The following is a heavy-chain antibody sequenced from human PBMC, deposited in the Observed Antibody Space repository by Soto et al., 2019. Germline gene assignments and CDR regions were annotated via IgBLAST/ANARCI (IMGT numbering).Heavy chain of an antibody. CDR3: ARVYAGGGNSIDF. V-gene: IGHV4-30-4*01. D-gene: IGHD6-19*01. J-gene: IGHJ4*02. CDR1: GGSISNTDYY. CDR2: IHYSAST. Sequence: SETLSLTCTVSGGSISNTDYYWSWIRQPPGKGLEWIGHIHYSASTYYNPSLKSRVTISVDTSKNQFSLNLSSVTAADTALYYCARVYAGGGNSIDFWGQGTLVTVSS.